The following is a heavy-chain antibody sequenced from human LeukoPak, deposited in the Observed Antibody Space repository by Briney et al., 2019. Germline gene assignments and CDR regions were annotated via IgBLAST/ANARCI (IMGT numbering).Heavy chain of an antibody. CDR3: ARDHLPAGAPGYYMDV. D-gene: IGHD4/OR15-4a*01. V-gene: IGHV4-59*01. CDR2: IYNSGIT. J-gene: IGHJ6*03. Sequence: SETLSLTCTVSGGSISSYYWSWIRQPPGKGLEWIGYIYNSGITNYNPSLKSRVTMSVDTSKNQFSLMLRSVTAADTAVYYCARDHLPAGAPGYYMDVWGKGTTVTVSS. CDR1: GGSISSYY.